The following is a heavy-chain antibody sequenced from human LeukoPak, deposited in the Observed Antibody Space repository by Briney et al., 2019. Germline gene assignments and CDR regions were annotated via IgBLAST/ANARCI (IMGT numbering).Heavy chain of an antibody. CDR2: IYYSGST. J-gene: IGHJ5*02. CDR3: ARDGGSSWANWFDP. V-gene: IGHV4-61*01. Sequence: PSETLSLTCTVSGGSVSSGSYYWSWLRQPPGTGLEWIGYIYYSGSTNYNPSLKSRVTISVDTSKNQFSLKLSSVTAADTAVYYCARDGGSSWANWFDPWGQGTLVTVSS. CDR1: GGSVSSGSYY. D-gene: IGHD6-13*01.